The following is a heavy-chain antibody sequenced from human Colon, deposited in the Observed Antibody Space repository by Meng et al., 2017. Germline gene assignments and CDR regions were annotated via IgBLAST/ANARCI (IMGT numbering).Heavy chain of an antibody. Sequence: GESLKISCAASGFTFSSHVMHWVRQAPGKGLDWVALISYDGSNQYYADSVQGRFTISRDNSKNTLYLQMNSLRGEDTAVYYCATRGFSDYDKSYYFDYWGQGTLVTVSS. CDR3: ATRGFSDYDKSYYFDY. J-gene: IGHJ4*02. V-gene: IGHV3-30*03. CDR1: GFTFSSHV. CDR2: ISYDGSNQ. D-gene: IGHD5-12*01.